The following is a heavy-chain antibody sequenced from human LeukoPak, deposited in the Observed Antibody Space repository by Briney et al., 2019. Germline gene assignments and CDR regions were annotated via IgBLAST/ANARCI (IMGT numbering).Heavy chain of an antibody. Sequence: GGSLRLSCAASGFTFSNAWMNWVRQAPGKGLEWVGRIESKTDRGTADYAAPVKGRFTISRDDSKTTLYLQMNSLKTEDTAVYYCTTDYFDYWGQGTLVTVSS. CDR3: TTDYFDY. CDR1: GFTFSNAW. V-gene: IGHV3-15*07. CDR2: IESKTDRGTA. J-gene: IGHJ4*02.